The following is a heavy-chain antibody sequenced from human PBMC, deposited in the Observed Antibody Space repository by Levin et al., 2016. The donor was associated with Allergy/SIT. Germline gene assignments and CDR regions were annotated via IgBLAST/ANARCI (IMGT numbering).Heavy chain of an antibody. CDR3: ARDYYNSGSYFTHYYYYGMDV. V-gene: IGHV3-7*04. Sequence: GESLKISCAASRFTFSSYWMSWVRQAPGKGLEWVANIKQDGSEKYYVDSVKGRFTISRDNAKNSLYLQMNSLRAEDTAMYYCARDYYNSGSYFTHYYYYGMDVWGQGTTVTVSS. CDR2: IKQDGSEK. J-gene: IGHJ6*02. D-gene: IGHD3-10*01. CDR1: RFTFSSYW.